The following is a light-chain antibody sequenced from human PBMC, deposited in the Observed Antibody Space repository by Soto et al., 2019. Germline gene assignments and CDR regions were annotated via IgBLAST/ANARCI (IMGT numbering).Light chain of an antibody. CDR3: SSYAGSSTYV. Sequence: QSALTQPPSASGSPGQSVTISCTGTSSDVGGYDYVSWYQQHPGKAPKLMIYEGSKRPSGVPDRFSGSKSGNTASLTVSGLQAEDEADYYCSSYAGSSTYVFGTGTKVTVL. CDR1: SSDVGGYDY. CDR2: EGS. V-gene: IGLV2-8*01. J-gene: IGLJ1*01.